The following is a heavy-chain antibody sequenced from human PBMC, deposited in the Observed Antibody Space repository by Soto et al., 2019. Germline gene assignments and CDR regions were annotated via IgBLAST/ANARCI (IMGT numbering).Heavy chain of an antibody. CDR2: ISYDGSNK. CDR3: ARVFDRDAFDI. CDR1: GFIFSSYA. J-gene: IGHJ3*02. V-gene: IGHV3-30-3*01. Sequence: PGGSLRLSCAASGFIFSSYALHWVRQAPGKGLEWVALISYDGSNKYYADSVKGRFTISRDNSKNTLYLQMNSLRAEDTAVYYCARVFDRDAFDIWGQGTMVPVSS. D-gene: IGHD3-22*01.